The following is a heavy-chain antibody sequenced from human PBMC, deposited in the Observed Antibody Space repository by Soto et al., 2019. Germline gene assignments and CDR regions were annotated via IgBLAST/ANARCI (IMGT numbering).Heavy chain of an antibody. J-gene: IGHJ6*02. D-gene: IGHD2-2*01. CDR3: AKAPIVVVPAAARNYYGMDV. Sequence: PGESLRLSCAASGFTFSSYGMHWVRQAPGKGLEWVAVIWHDGSNKYYADSVKGRFTISRDNSKNTLYLQMNSLRAEDTAVYYCAKAPIVVVPAAARNYYGMDVWGQGTTVTDSS. CDR2: IWHDGSNK. CDR1: GFTFSSYG. V-gene: IGHV3-33*06.